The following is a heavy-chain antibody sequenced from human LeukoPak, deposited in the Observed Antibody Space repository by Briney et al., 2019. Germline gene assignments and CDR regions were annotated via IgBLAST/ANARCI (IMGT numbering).Heavy chain of an antibody. CDR2: LYLHDDK. J-gene: IGHJ5*02. D-gene: IGHD3-16*02. Sequence: SGPTLVNPTQTLTLTCTFSGFSVSTSGVGVGWIRQPPGKALEWLALLYLHDDKRYSTTLNSRLTITKDISKNQVILTMTNMDPVDTATYYCAHRRVYDYVWGSYRYFWFDPWGQGTLVTVSS. CDR3: AHRRVYDYVWGSYRYFWFDP. CDR1: GFSVSTSGVG. V-gene: IGHV2-5*01.